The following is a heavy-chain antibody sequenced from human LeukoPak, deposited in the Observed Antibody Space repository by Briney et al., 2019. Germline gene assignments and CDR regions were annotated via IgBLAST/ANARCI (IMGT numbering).Heavy chain of an antibody. Sequence: ASVKVSCKASGYTFTDYYIHWVRQAPGQGLEWMGWISPNSGGTKYAQKFQGRVTMTRDTSISTVYMELSRLRSDDTAVYYCARDYGDPGGWFDPWGQGTLVTVSS. D-gene: IGHD4-17*01. V-gene: IGHV1-2*02. CDR3: ARDYGDPGGWFDP. CDR2: ISPNSGGT. J-gene: IGHJ5*02. CDR1: GYTFTDYY.